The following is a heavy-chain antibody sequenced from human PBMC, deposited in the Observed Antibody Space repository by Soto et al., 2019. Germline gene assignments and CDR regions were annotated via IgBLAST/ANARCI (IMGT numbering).Heavy chain of an antibody. CDR1: GFTFSSFW. Sequence: GGSLRLSCAASGFTFSSFWICWIRQTPGKGLEWVTNMNQDGSEIAYADSVKGRFTVSRDNAKNAVYLQMNSLTVDDTAVYFCARDFSYQRFDHWGQGALVTVSS. CDR2: MNQDGSEI. J-gene: IGHJ4*02. CDR3: ARDFSYQRFDH. V-gene: IGHV3-7*01. D-gene: IGHD3-16*02.